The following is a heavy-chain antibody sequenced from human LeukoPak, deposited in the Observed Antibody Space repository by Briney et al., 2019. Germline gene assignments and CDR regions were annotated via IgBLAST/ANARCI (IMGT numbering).Heavy chain of an antibody. V-gene: IGHV3-66*01. CDR1: GFTVSSNY. CDR2: IYSGGST. Sequence: GGSLRPSCAASGFTVSSNYMSWVRQAPGKGLEWVSVIYSGGSTYYADSVKGRFTISRDNSKNTLYLQMNSLRAEDTAVYYCARDGINSGSADYWGQGTLVTVSS. J-gene: IGHJ4*02. CDR3: ARDGINSGSADY. D-gene: IGHD5-12*01.